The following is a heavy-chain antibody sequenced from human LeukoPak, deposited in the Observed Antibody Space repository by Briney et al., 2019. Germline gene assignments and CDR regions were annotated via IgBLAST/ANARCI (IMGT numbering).Heavy chain of an antibody. D-gene: IGHD3-3*01. CDR1: GYTFTSYY. CDR3: ARVHDFWSGSKHHRLDY. J-gene: IGHJ4*02. Sequence: GASVKVSCKASGYTFTSYYMQWVRQAPGQGLEWMGRIVPILGIANYAQKFQGRVTITADKSTSTAYMELSSLRSEDTAVYYCARVHDFWSGSKHHRLDYWGQGTLVTVSS. CDR2: IVPILGIA. V-gene: IGHV1-69*04.